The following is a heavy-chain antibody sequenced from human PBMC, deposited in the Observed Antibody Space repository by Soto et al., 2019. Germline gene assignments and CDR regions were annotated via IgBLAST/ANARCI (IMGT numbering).Heavy chain of an antibody. CDR2: IWYDGTQK. Sequence: PGWSLRLSFEAYGFTFTTYSMHCVRQPPGTGLEWLAAIWYDGTQKYYADSVKGRFIISRDNSKNTLYLQMNSLRAEDTAVYYWEKDLCNVPACYYLRDQG. D-gene: IGHD2-21*02. CDR1: GFTFTTYS. V-gene: IGHV3-33*06. J-gene: IGHJ4*02. CDR3: EKDLCNVPACYYL.